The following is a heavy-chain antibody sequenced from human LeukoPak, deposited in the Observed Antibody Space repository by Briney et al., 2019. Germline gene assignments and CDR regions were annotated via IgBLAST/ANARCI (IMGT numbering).Heavy chain of an antibody. CDR3: AKDVGGSSWSYYYYYMDV. Sequence: PGGSLRLSCAASGFTFSSYGMHWVRQAPGKGLERVAFIRYNGSNKYYADSVKGRFTISRDNSKNTLYLQMYSLRAEDTAVYYCAKDVGGSSWSYYYYYMDVWGKGTTVTVSS. V-gene: IGHV3-30*02. CDR1: GFTFSSYG. D-gene: IGHD6-13*01. CDR2: IRYNGSNK. J-gene: IGHJ6*03.